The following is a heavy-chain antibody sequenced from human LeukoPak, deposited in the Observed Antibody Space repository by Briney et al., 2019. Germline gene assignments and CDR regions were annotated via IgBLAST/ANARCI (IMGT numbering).Heavy chain of an antibody. D-gene: IGHD3-22*01. CDR2: LYYRGST. J-gene: IGHJ4*02. CDR3: ARGGWNKFDY. V-gene: IGHV4-38-2*02. CDR1: GYSISSGYY. Sequence: SETLSLTCTVSGYSISSGYYWAWIRQPPGKGLEWIGNLYYRGSTSYNPSLKSRVTISVDTSKNQFSLKLSSVTAADTAVYYCARGGWNKFDYWGQGTLVTVSS.